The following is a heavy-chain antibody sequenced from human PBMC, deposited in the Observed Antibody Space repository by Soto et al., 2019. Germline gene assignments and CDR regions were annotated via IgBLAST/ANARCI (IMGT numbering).Heavy chain of an antibody. Sequence: SETLSLTCAVYGGSFSGYYWNWIRQPPGKGLEWIGEINHSGSTNYNPSLKSRVTISVDTSKNQFSLKLSPVTAADTAVYYCARGRGYGYGIDYWGQGTLVTVSS. CDR1: GGSFSGYY. CDR3: ARGRGYGYGIDY. J-gene: IGHJ4*02. V-gene: IGHV4-34*01. CDR2: INHSGST. D-gene: IGHD5-18*01.